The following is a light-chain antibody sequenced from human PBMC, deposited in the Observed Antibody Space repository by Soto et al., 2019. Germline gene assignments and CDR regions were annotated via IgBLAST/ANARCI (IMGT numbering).Light chain of an antibody. V-gene: IGKV3-15*01. CDR3: QQYNKWPLT. J-gene: IGKJ4*01. CDR1: QSVSSN. CDR2: GAS. Sequence: RVLTPSPATLSVSPRERSTLSCRASQSVSSNLAWYQQKPGQAPRLLIYGASTRATGIPARFSGSGSGTEFTLTISSLQSEDFAVYYCQQYNKWPLTFGGGTKV.